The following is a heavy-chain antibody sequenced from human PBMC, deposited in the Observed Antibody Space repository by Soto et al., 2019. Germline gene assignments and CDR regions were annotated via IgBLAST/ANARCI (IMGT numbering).Heavy chain of an antibody. CDR1: GFTFSTYA. CDR2: ISGSGGRT. CDR3: AKDGTDFWGGSPFDY. J-gene: IGHJ4*02. V-gene: IGHV3-23*01. Sequence: GGSLRLSCAASGFTFSTYAMTWVRQAPGKGLEWVSAISGSGGRTYYAAAVKGRFTISRDNSKNTVYLQLSGLRAEDTAVYYCAKDGTDFWGGSPFDYWGQGTLVTVSS. D-gene: IGHD3-3*01.